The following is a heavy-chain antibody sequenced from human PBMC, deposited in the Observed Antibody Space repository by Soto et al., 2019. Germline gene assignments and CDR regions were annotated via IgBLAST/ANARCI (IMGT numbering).Heavy chain of an antibody. CDR3: AKAWKYSSDMDV. CDR1: GFTFSNHA. D-gene: IGHD1-1*01. J-gene: IGHJ6*03. CDR2: INSGGGT. V-gene: IGHV3-23*01. Sequence: GGSLRLSCAASGFTFSNHAMSWVRQAPGKGLECVSTINSGGGTYYAGSVKGRFTISRDNSKNTLYLQMNSLRVEDTAVYYCAKAWKYSSDMDVWGKGTTVTVSS.